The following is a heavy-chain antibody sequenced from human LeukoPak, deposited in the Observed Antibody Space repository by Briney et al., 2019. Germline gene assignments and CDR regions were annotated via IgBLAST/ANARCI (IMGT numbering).Heavy chain of an antibody. Sequence: GGSLRLSCAASRFSFSNYWMHWVRQAPGKGLVWVSRVKSDGSNPSYADSVKGRFTISRDNAENMLYLQMNTLGAEDTAVYYCARNIVSGSGSLDYWGQGTLVTVSS. J-gene: IGHJ4*02. CDR1: RFSFSNYW. CDR3: ARNIVSGSGSLDY. CDR2: VKSDGSNP. D-gene: IGHD3-10*01. V-gene: IGHV3-74*01.